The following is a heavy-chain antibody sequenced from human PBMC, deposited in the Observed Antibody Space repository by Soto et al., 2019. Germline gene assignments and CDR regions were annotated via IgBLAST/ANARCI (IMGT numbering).Heavy chain of an antibody. CDR3: AGDRNGAWLGYYCYDGMDV. V-gene: IGHV4-61*01. CDR1: GGSVSSGSYY. D-gene: IGHD5-12*01. Sequence: QVQLQESGPGLVKPSETLSLTCTVSGGSVSSGSYYWSWIRQPPGKVLEWIGYIYYSGSTNYNPYRKSQVTISVDTSKNQFSLKLSSVTAADKAVYYCAGDRNGAWLGYYCYDGMDVWGQGTTVTVSS. CDR2: IYYSGST. J-gene: IGHJ6*02.